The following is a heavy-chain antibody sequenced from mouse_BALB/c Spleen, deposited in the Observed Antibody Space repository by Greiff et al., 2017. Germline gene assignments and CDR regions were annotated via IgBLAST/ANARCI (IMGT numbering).Heavy chain of an antibody. Sequence: DVHLVESGGGLVQPGGSLKLSCAASGFTFSSYTMSWVRQTPEKRLEWVAYISNGGGSTYYPDTVKGRFTISRDNAKNTLYLQMSSLKSEDTAMYYCARHKGYGNGAAMDYWGQGTSVTVSS. CDR3: ARHKGYGNGAAMDY. V-gene: IGHV5-12-2*01. CDR1: GFTFSSYT. J-gene: IGHJ4*01. CDR2: ISNGGGST. D-gene: IGHD2-10*02.